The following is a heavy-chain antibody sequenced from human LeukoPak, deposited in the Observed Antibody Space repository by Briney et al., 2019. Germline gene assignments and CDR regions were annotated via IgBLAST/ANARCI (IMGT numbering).Heavy chain of an antibody. CDR2: IYSGGST. CDR3: ASFQVVAATPYYYYYGMDV. J-gene: IGHJ6*02. CDR1: GFTVSSNY. Sequence: GGSLRLSCAASGFTVSSNYMSWVRQAPGKGLEWVSVIYSGGSTYYADSVKGRFTISRDNSKNTLYLQMNSLRAEDTAVYYCASFQVVAATPYYYYYGMDVWGQGTTVTVSS. V-gene: IGHV3-66*01. D-gene: IGHD2-15*01.